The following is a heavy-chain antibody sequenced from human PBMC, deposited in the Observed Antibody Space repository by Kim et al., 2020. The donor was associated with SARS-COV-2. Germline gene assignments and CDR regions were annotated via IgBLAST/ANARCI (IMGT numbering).Heavy chain of an antibody. V-gene: IGHV3-23*03. Sequence: YAASVKGRFTISRDNSQNTLYLQMNSLRAEDTAVYYCAKQLWFGNVLFDYWGQGTLVTVSS. D-gene: IGHD3-10*01. CDR3: AKQLWFGNVLFDY. J-gene: IGHJ4*02.